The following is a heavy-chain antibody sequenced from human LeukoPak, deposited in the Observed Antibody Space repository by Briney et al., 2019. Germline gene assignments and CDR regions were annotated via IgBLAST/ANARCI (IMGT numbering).Heavy chain of an antibody. CDR3: AREGAARPPRAEYFQH. CDR2: IYHSGST. V-gene: IGHV4-30-2*01. J-gene: IGHJ1*01. D-gene: IGHD6-6*01. CDR1: GGSISSGGYY. Sequence: SETLSLTCTVSGGSISSGGYYWSWIRQPPGKGLEWIGYIYHSGSTYYNPSLKSRVTISVDRSKNQFSLKLSSVTAADTAVYYCAREGAARPPRAEYFQHWGQGTLVTVSS.